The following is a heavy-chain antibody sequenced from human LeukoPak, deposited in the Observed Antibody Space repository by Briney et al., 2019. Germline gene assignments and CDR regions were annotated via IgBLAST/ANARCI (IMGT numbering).Heavy chain of an antibody. D-gene: IGHD5-12*01. J-gene: IGHJ4*02. CDR1: GFTFSSYS. V-gene: IGHV3-21*01. CDR3: ARQGGYSGYDSDY. Sequence: PGGSLRLSSAASGFTFSSYSMNWVRQAPGKGLEWVSSISSSSSYIYYADSVKGRFTISRDNAKNSLYLQMNSLRAEDTAVYYCARQGGYSGYDSDYWGQGTLVTVSS. CDR2: ISSSSSYI.